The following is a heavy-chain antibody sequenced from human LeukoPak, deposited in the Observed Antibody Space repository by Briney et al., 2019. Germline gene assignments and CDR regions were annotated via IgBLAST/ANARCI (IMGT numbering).Heavy chain of an antibody. Sequence: GGSLRLPCEASGFTFSSYAMSWVRQAPGKGLEWVSAISGSGGSTYYADSVKGRFTISRDNSKNTLYLQMNSLRAEDTAVYYCAKDPDPRYCSSTSCSPIWGQGTMVTVSS. V-gene: IGHV3-23*01. CDR3: AKDPDPRYCSSTSCSPI. D-gene: IGHD2-2*01. J-gene: IGHJ3*02. CDR2: ISGSGGST. CDR1: GFTFSSYA.